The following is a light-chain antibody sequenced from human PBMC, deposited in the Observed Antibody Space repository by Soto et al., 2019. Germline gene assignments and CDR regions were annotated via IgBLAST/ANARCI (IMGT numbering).Light chain of an antibody. J-gene: IGKJ2*01. CDR3: QQYGNSLT. CDR2: GAA. V-gene: IGKV3-20*01. CDR1: QSVTNNY. Sequence: EIVLTQSPGTLSLSPGERATLSCRASQSVTNNYLAWYQHKPGQAPRCLIYGAAIRSTGIPDRFSGSGSGTDFTLTISRLEPEEFAVYYCQQYGNSLTFGQGTKLEIK.